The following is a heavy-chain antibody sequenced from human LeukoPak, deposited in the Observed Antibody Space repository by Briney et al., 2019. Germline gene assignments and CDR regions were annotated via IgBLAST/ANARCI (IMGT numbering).Heavy chain of an antibody. V-gene: IGHV1-18*01. D-gene: IGHD3-9*01. Sequence: ASVKVSCKASGYAFTSYGISWVRQAPGQGLEWMGWISAYNGNTNYAQKLQGRVTMTTDTSTSTAYMELRSLRSDDTAVYYCARRKGYDILTGYYPKFYYYYGMDVWGQGTTVTVSS. CDR2: ISAYNGNT. CDR1: GYAFTSYG. CDR3: ARRKGYDILTGYYPKFYYYYGMDV. J-gene: IGHJ6*02.